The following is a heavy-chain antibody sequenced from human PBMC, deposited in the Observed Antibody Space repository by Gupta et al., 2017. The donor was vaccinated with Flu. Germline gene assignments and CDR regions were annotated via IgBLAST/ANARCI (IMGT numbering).Heavy chain of an antibody. CDR3: ARAILASRPVGSNNYYYYQLDV. Sequence: EWMGGIIPIFGTTNDAQKFLGRVTISADESATTGYMELSSLRSEDTAVYYCARAILASRPVGSNNYYYYQLDVWGQGTTVTVSS. V-gene: IGHV1-69*01. CDR2: IIPIFGTT. D-gene: IGHD6-6*01. J-gene: IGHJ6*02.